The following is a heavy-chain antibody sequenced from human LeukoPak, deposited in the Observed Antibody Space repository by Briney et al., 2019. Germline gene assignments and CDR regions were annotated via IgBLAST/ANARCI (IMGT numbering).Heavy chain of an antibody. D-gene: IGHD2-2*01. Sequence: GGSLRLSCAASGFTFDDYAMHWVRQAPGKGLEWVSGISWNSGSIGYADSVKGRFTISRDNAKNSLYLQMTSLRAEDTALYYCAKGGYCSSTSCYNWFDPWGQGTLVTVSS. J-gene: IGHJ5*02. CDR1: GFTFDDYA. CDR3: AKGGYCSSTSCYNWFDP. CDR2: ISWNSGSI. V-gene: IGHV3-9*01.